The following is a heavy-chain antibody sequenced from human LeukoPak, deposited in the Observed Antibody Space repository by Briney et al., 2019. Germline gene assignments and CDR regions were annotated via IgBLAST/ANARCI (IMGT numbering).Heavy chain of an antibody. CDR1: GFTFSNYA. CDR3: AKGVRLWFAFYFNY. D-gene: IGHD5-18*01. V-gene: IGHV3-23*01. J-gene: IGHJ4*02. CDR2: ISGNSANT. Sequence: GGSLRLSCAASGFTFSNYAISWVRQAPGKGLEWVSRISGNSANTYYADSVKGRFTVSRDNSRNTLYLQMHSLRVEDTAVYFCAKGVRLWFAFYFNYWGQGTLVTVSS.